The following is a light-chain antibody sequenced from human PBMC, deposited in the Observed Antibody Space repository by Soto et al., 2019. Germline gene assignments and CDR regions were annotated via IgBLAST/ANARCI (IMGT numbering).Light chain of an antibody. CDR3: NSYTSTSTPYV. CDR1: SSDVGGYDF. Sequence: QSVLTQPRSVSGSPGQSVTISCTGTSSDVGGYDFVSWYQQHPGKAPKLMIYDVIKRPSGVPNRFSGSKSGNTASLTISGLRAEDEADYYCNSYTSTSTPYVFGTGTKVTVL. V-gene: IGLV2-11*01. J-gene: IGLJ1*01. CDR2: DVI.